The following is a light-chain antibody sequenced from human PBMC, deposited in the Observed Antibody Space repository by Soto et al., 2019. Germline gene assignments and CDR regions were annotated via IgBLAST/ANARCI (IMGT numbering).Light chain of an antibody. CDR2: GNT. V-gene: IGLV1-40*01. CDR1: SSNIGAGYD. J-gene: IGLJ3*02. CDR3: QSYDNGLSGWV. Sequence: QSVLTQSPSVSGAPGQRVTISCTGSSSNIGAGYDVHWCQQLPRTAPKLLIFGNTNRPSGVPDRFSGSRSGTSASLAITGLQAEDEADYYCQSYDNGLSGWVFGGGTQLTVL.